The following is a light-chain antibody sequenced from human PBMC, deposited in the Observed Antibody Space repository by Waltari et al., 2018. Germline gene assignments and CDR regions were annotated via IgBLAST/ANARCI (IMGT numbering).Light chain of an antibody. Sequence: QLVLTQSPSASASLGASVKLTCTLSSGHTSNVIAWLQPQPGKGPRFLMKVNSDGSHRKGDEIPDRFSGSSSGAERYLGIASLQSEDDADYYCQTGGHGTWVFGGGTKVTVL. CDR2: VNSDGSH. CDR1: SGHTSNV. J-gene: IGLJ3*02. V-gene: IGLV4-69*01. CDR3: QTGGHGTWV.